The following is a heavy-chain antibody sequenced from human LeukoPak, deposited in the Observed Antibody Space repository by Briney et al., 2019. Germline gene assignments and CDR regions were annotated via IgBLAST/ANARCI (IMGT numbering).Heavy chain of an antibody. V-gene: IGHV3-30*02. Sequence: GGSLRLSCAASGFTFSSYGMHWVRQAPGKGLEWVAFIRSDGSNKCYADSVNGRFTISRDNSKYTLYLQMNSLRAEDTAVYYCAPGTSDWGQGTLVTVSS. CDR3: APGTSD. J-gene: IGHJ4*02. CDR1: GFTFSSYG. D-gene: IGHD6-13*01. CDR2: IRSDGSNK.